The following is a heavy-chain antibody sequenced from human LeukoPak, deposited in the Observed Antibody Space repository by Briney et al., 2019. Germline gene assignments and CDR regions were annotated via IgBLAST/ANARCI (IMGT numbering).Heavy chain of an antibody. CDR1: GFTFSRYG. CDR3: AKEDYGGNMDV. D-gene: IGHD4-23*01. J-gene: IGHJ6*04. CDR2: IRYDGSKK. V-gene: IGHV3-30*02. Sequence: PGGSLRLSCAASGFTFSRYGVHWVRQAPGKGLEWVAFIRYDGSKKDYADSVKGRFTISRDNSKNTLYLQMNSLRAEDTAFYYCAKEDYGGNMDVWGKGTTVTVSS.